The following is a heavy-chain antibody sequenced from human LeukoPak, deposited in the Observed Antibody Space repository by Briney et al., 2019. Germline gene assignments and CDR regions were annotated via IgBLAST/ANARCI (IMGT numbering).Heavy chain of an antibody. J-gene: IGHJ4*02. CDR1: GYTFTGYY. D-gene: IGHD2-2*01. V-gene: IGHV1-2*02. CDR3: ARMKCSSASCYALDY. Sequence: GASVKVSCKASGYTFTGYYMHWVRQAPGQGLEWMGWINPNRGGTNYAQKFQGRVTMTRDTSISTAYMELSRLRSDDTAVYYCARMKCSSASCYALDYWGQGTLVTVSS. CDR2: INPNRGGT.